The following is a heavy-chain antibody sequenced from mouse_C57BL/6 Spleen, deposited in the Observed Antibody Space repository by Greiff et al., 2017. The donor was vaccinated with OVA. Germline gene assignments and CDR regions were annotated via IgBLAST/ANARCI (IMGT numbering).Heavy chain of an antibody. CDR3: ARWDYGSSYERYWYFDV. J-gene: IGHJ1*03. D-gene: IGHD1-1*01. CDR1: GYSITSDY. CDR2: ISYSGST. V-gene: IGHV3-8*01. Sequence: EVQRVESGPGLAKPSQTLSLTCSVTGYSITSDYWNWIRKFPGNKLEYMGYISYSGSTYYNPSLKSRISITRDTSKNQYYLQLNSVTTEDTATYYCARWDYGSSYERYWYFDVWGTGTTVTVSS.